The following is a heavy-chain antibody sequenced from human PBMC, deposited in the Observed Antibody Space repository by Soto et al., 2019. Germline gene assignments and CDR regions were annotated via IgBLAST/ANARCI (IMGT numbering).Heavy chain of an antibody. Sequence: ASVKVSCKASGYTFTSYGISWVRQAPGQGLEWMGWISAYNGNTNYAQKLQGRVTMTTDTSTSTAYMELRSLRSDDTAVYYCARSTYYDFWNGLNYGMDVWGQGTTVTVSS. CDR3: ARSTYYDFWNGLNYGMDV. J-gene: IGHJ6*02. V-gene: IGHV1-18*01. CDR2: ISAYNGNT. CDR1: GYTFTSYG. D-gene: IGHD3-3*01.